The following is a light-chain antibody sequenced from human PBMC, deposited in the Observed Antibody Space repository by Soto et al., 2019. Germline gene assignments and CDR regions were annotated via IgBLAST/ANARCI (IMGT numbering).Light chain of an antibody. CDR3: QQAYSGPRT. CDR2: SVS. V-gene: IGKV1-12*01. Sequence: DLQLTQSPSFVSASVGDRVTITCRASQGFSTWLGWYRQKPGRAPELLIYSVSNLFRGVPSRFSGSGSGTEFTLTIGSLQPEDFATYYCQQAYSGPRTFGGGTEVE. J-gene: IGKJ4*01. CDR1: QGFSTW.